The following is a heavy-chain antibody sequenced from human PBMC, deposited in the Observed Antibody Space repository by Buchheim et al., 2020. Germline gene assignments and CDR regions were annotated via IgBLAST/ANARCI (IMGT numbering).Heavy chain of an antibody. J-gene: IGHJ4*02. CDR3: ARDMGMPRQPVWDS. CDR1: RFTFSTYG. V-gene: IGHV3-48*02. D-gene: IGHD3-16*01. CDR2: ISSSSSTI. Sequence: EVQLVESGGGLVQPGGSLRLSCAASRFTFSTYGMNWVRQAPGKGLEWLSYISSSSSTIYYADSVKGRFTISRDNAKNSLYLEMSSLRDGDTALYYCARDMGMPRQPVWDSWGQGTL.